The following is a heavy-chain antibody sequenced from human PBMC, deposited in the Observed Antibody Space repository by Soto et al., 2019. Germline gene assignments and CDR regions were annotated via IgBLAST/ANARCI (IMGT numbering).Heavy chain of an antibody. V-gene: IGHV1-18*01. CDR3: ALPIAVAGTSWFDP. Sequence: GASVKVSCKASGYTFTSYGISWVRQAPGQGLEWMGWISAYNGNTNYAQKLQGRVTMTTDTSTSTAYMELRSLRSDDTAVYYCALPIAVAGTSWFDPWGQGTLVTVSS. J-gene: IGHJ5*02. CDR2: ISAYNGNT. D-gene: IGHD6-19*01. CDR1: GYTFTSYG.